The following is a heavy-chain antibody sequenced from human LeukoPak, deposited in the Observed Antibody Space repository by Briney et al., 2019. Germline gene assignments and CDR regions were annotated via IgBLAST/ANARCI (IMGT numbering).Heavy chain of an antibody. V-gene: IGHV4-34*01. D-gene: IGHD3-10*01. Sequence: SETLSLTCAVYGGSFSGYYWSWIRQPPGKGLEWLGEINHSGSTNYNPSLKSRVTISVDTSKNQFSLKLSSVTAADTAVYYCARRITMVHRDFDYWGQGTLVTVSS. J-gene: IGHJ4*02. CDR3: ARRITMVHRDFDY. CDR1: GGSFSGYY. CDR2: INHSGST.